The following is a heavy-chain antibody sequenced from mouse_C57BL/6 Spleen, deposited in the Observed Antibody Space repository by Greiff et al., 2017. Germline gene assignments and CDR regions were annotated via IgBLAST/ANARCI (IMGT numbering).Heavy chain of an antibody. Sequence: VQLQQSDAELVKPGASVKISCKVSGYTFTDHTIHWMKQRPEQGLEWIGYIYPRDGSTKYNDKFKGKAALTAVKPSSTAYLQLNSLASEDSAVYYCAKADGNYVGYFDVWGTGTTVTVSS. CDR3: AKADGNYVGYFDV. J-gene: IGHJ1*03. CDR2: IYPRDGST. CDR1: GYTFTDHT. D-gene: IGHD2-1*01. V-gene: IGHV1-78*01.